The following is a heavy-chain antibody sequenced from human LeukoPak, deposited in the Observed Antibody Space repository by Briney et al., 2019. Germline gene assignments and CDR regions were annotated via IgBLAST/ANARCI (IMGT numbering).Heavy chain of an antibody. CDR3: AREGIAVAGSFFDY. D-gene: IGHD6-19*01. Sequence: GGSLRLSCAVSGFTFRSYEMNWVRQAPGKGLEWVSYISDTGSTIYYADSVKGRSTISRDNAKNSLFLQMNSLRAEDTAVYYCAREGIAVAGSFFDYWGQGTLVTVSS. CDR1: GFTFRSYE. J-gene: IGHJ4*02. V-gene: IGHV3-48*03. CDR2: ISDTGSTI.